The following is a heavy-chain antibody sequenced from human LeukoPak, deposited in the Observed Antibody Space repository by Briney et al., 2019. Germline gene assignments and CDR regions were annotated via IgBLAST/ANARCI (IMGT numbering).Heavy chain of an antibody. CDR3: ARTTSMTASGYDY. J-gene: IGHJ4*02. CDR2: IGDDT. CDR1: GLTFSTYV. D-gene: IGHD1-1*01. Sequence: GGSLRLSCAASGLTFSTYVMNWVRQAPGKGLEWVSTIGDDTYYADSVKGRITVSRDNSRNTLYLQMNFLGVEDTAVYFCARTTSMTASGYDYWGQGTLVTVSS. V-gene: IGHV3-23*01.